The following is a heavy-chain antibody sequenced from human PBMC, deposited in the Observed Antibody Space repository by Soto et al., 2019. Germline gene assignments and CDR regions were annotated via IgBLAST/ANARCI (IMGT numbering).Heavy chain of an antibody. CDR2: TSDDESRK. D-gene: IGHD1-26*01. J-gene: IGHJ4*02. CDR1: GFTFSSYA. CDR3: ARGAGSGSFLIDY. V-gene: IGHV3-30*04. Sequence: QVQLVESGGGVVQPGRSLRLSCAASGFTFSSYAMHWVRQAPGKGLEWMAITSDDESRKYYADSVRGRFTISRDNSKNTLSLKMNSLRNEDTALFYCARGAGSGSFLIDYWGQGTLVTVSS.